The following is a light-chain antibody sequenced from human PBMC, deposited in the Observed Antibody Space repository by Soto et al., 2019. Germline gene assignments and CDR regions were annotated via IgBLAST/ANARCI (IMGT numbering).Light chain of an antibody. CDR3: CSYAGSYTWV. CDR2: DVS. J-gene: IGLJ3*02. V-gene: IGLV2-11*01. Sequence: QSALTQPRSVSGPPGQSVTISCTGTSSDVGGYNYVSWYQQHPGKAPKLMTYDVSKRPSGVPDRFSGSKSGNTASLTISGRQAEDEADYYCCSYAGSYTWVFGGGTQLTVL. CDR1: SSDVGGYNY.